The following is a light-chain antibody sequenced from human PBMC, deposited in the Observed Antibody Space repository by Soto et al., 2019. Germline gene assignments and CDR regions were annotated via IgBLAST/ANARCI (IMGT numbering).Light chain of an antibody. V-gene: IGLV4-69*01. CDR1: SGHSSYA. CDR3: QTWGTGIRV. Sequence: QPVLNQSHSASASLGASVKLTCTLSSGHSSYAIAWHQQQPEKGPRYLMKLNSDGSHSKGDGIPDRFSGSSSGAERYLTISSLQSEDEADYYCQTWGTGIRVFGGGTKLTVL. CDR2: LNSDGSH. J-gene: IGLJ2*01.